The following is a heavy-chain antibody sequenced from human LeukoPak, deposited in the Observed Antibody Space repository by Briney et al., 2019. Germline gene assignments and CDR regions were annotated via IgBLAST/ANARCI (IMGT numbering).Heavy chain of an antibody. CDR2: IIPILGIA. Sequence: GASVKVSCKASGGTFSSYAISWVRQAPGQGLEWMGRIIPILGIANYAQKFQGRVTITADKSTSTAYMELSSLRSEDTAVYYCARGRYDYVWGSYPDYWGQGTLVTVSS. CDR1: GGTFSSYA. CDR3: ARGRYDYVWGSYPDY. J-gene: IGHJ4*02. V-gene: IGHV1-69*04. D-gene: IGHD3-16*02.